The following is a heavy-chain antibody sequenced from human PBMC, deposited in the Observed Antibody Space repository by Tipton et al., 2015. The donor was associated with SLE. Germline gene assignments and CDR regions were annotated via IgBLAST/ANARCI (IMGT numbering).Heavy chain of an antibody. J-gene: IGHJ5*02. CDR1: GYPITSGYF. V-gene: IGHV4-38-2*02. CDR3: ARERFLEWYDNWFDP. D-gene: IGHD3-3*01. CDR2: GYYSGTT. Sequence: TLSLTCVVSGYPITSGYFWAWIRQPPGKGLEWIGSGYYSGTTYYNPSLKSRVTISLDTSKNLFSLKVTSVTAADTAVYFCARERFLEWYDNWFDPWGQGALVTVSS.